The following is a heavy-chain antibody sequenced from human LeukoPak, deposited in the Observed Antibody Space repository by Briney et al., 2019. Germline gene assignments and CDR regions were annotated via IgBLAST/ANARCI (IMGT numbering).Heavy chain of an antibody. V-gene: IGHV3-7*02. J-gene: IGHJ6*02. CDR3: ARRGITISGVLVYHYSGLDV. CDR2: IKDDGSER. CDR1: GFTFSSHW. Sequence: GGSLRLSCAGSGFTFSSHWMNWVRQAPGKGLEWVASIKDDGSERHFLDSVNGRFAISRDNAKNSLYLQMSSLRAEDTAVYYCARRGITISGVLVYHYSGLDVWGQGTTVTVSS. D-gene: IGHD3-3*01.